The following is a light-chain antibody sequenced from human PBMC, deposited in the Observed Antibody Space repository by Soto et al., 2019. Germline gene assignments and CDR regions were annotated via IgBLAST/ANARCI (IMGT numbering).Light chain of an antibody. J-gene: IGKJ1*01. V-gene: IGKV1-9*01. Sequence: DIHLTQSPSFLSASVGDRVTITCRASQGISNNLAWYQQKPRKPPTLLFYGESTLHSGVPSRFSGSGSGTEFTLKISSLQTDDFATYYCQHYNSYSEAFGQGTKVDSK. CDR2: GES. CDR3: QHYNSYSEA. CDR1: QGISNN.